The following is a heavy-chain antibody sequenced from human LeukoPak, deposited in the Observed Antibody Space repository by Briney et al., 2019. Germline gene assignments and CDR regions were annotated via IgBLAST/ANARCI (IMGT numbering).Heavy chain of an antibody. J-gene: IGHJ4*02. Sequence: SETLSLTCTVSGYSVSSGYYWGWIRQPPGKGLEWIGSIYHSGSTYYNPSLESRVTISVDTSKNQFSLKLSSVTAADTAVYYCARLVSWYYFDYWGQGTLVTVSS. CDR2: IYHSGST. V-gene: IGHV4-38-2*02. CDR1: GYSVSSGYY. CDR3: ARLVSWYYFDY. D-gene: IGHD6-6*01.